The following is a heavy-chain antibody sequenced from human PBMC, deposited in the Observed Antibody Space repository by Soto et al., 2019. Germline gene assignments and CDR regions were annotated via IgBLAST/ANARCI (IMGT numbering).Heavy chain of an antibody. J-gene: IGHJ6*03. D-gene: IGHD5-18*01. CDR2: MNPNSGNT. V-gene: IGHV1-8*01. CDR1: GYTFTSYD. Sequence: ASVKVSCKASGYTFTSYDINWVRQATGQGLEWMGWMNPNSGNTGYAQKFQGGVTMTRNTSISTAYMELSSLRSEDTAVYYCARFPITAMVNYYYMDVWGKGTTVTVSS. CDR3: ARFPITAMVNYYYMDV.